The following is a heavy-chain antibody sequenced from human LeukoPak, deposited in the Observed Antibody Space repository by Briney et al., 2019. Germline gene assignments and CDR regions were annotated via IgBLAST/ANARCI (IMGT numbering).Heavy chain of an antibody. V-gene: IGHV1-18*01. CDR2: ISAYNGNT. J-gene: IGHJ4*02. D-gene: IGHD4-11*01. Sequence: ASVKVSCKASGYTFTSYGISWVRQAPGQGLEWMGWISAYNGNTNYAQKLQGRVTMTTDTSTSTAYMELRSLRSDATAVYYCARVSLADYTFDYWGQGTLVTVSS. CDR1: GYTFTSYG. CDR3: ARVSLADYTFDY.